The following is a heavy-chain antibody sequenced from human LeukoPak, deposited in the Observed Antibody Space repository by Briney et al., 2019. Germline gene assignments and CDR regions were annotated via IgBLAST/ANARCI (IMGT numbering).Heavy chain of an antibody. J-gene: IGHJ6*03. CDR1: GFTFSSYE. Sequence: GGSLRLSCAASGFTFSSYEMNWVRQAPGKGLEWVSYISSSGSIIYYADSVKGRFTISRDNAKNSLYLQMNSLRAEDTAVYYCARDQVGSGMYYYYMDVWGKGTTVTISS. CDR3: ARDQVGSGMYYYYMDV. V-gene: IGHV3-48*03. D-gene: IGHD3-10*01. CDR2: ISSSGSII.